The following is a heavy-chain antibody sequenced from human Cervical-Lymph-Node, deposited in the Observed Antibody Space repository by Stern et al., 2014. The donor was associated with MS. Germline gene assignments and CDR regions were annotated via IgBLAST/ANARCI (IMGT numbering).Heavy chain of an antibody. J-gene: IGHJ5*02. CDR2: IYDSGST. Sequence: QVQLQESGAGVVKPSETLSLTCTVSGGSISSYYWSWVRQPPGKGLEWVGVIYDSGSTKYNASLVSRGYTFVETYKNKFASKPSAVAAADSAVYYCARGATQAFDPWGQGTLVTVSS. CDR1: GGSISSYY. V-gene: IGHV4-59*01. CDR3: ARGATQAFDP.